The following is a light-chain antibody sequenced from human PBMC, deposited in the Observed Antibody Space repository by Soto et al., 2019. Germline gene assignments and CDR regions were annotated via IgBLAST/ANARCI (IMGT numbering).Light chain of an antibody. CDR1: QSVSNTF. J-gene: IGKJ4*01. Sequence: EIVLTQSPGTLSLSPGERATVSCRASQSVSNTFLAWYQQKCGQAPRLLIYGASSRATGIPDRFRGSGSGTDFTLTISRLEPEDFAVYYCQQYGSSPPLTFGGGTKVEIK. CDR2: GAS. CDR3: QQYGSSPPLT. V-gene: IGKV3-20*01.